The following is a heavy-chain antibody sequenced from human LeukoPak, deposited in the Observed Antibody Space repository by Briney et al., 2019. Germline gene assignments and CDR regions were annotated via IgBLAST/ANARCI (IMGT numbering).Heavy chain of an antibody. D-gene: IGHD2-15*01. CDR2: IRSKAYGGTT. V-gene: IGHV3-49*04. J-gene: IGHJ4*02. CDR1: GFTFSSYG. Sequence: PGGSLRLSCAASGFTFSSYGMHWVRQAPGKGLEWVGFIRSKAYGGTTEYAASVKGRFTISRDDSKSIAYLQMNSLKTEDTAVYYCTRECGYCSGGRDYWGQGTLVTVSS. CDR3: TRECGYCSGGRDY.